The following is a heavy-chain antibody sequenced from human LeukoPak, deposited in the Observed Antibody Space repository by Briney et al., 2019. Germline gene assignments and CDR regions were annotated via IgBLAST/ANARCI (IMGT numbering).Heavy chain of an antibody. V-gene: IGHV3-30-3*01. CDR2: ISYDGSNK. Sequence: GGSLRLSCAASGFTFSNYAMHWVRQAPGKGLEWVAVISYDGSNKYYANSVKGRFTISRDNSKNTLYLQMNSLRAEDTAVYYCARDHRGVRDYFDYWGQGTLVTVSS. CDR1: GFTFSNYA. J-gene: IGHJ4*02. CDR3: ARDHRGVRDYFDY. D-gene: IGHD3-10*01.